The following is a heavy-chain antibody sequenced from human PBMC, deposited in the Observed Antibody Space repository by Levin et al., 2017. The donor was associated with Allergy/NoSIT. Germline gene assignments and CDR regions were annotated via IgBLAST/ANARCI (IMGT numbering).Heavy chain of an antibody. J-gene: IGHJ4*02. CDR3: ARQLGTFWSGYNYFDY. V-gene: IGHV3-48*03. D-gene: IGHD3-3*01. Sequence: GESLKISCAASGFTFSSYEMNWVRRAPGKGLEWVSYISSTGSTIYSADSVKGRFTISRDNAKNSLYLHMNSLRAEDTAVYYYARQLGTFWSGYNYFDYWGQGTLVTVSS. CDR2: ISSTGSTI. CDR1: GFTFSSYE.